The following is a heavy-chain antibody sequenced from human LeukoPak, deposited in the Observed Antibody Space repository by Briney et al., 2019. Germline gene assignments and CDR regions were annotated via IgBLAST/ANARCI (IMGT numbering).Heavy chain of an antibody. CDR2: IYPGDSDT. Sequence: GESLKISCKGSGYSFTSYWIGWVRQMPGKGLEWMGIIYPGDSDTRYSPSFQGQVTISANKSISTAYLQWSSLKASDTAMYYCARQIAAAGTDDWFDPWGQGTLVTVSS. CDR1: GYSFTSYW. V-gene: IGHV5-51*01. CDR3: ARQIAAAGTDDWFDP. D-gene: IGHD6-13*01. J-gene: IGHJ5*02.